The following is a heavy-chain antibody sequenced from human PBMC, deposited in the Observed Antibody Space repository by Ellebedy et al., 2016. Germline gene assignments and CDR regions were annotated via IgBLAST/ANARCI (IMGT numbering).Heavy chain of an antibody. CDR1: GFSLSTNAVV. Sequence: SGPTLVKPRQTLTLTCTFSGFSLSTNAVVVGWIRQPPGKALEWLAFIYGNDDKRYIPSLRSRLTITKDTSKNQVVLTLTNMDPVDTATYYCVHRTTVTSFDCWGQGTLVTVSS. D-gene: IGHD4-17*01. CDR2: IYGNDDK. V-gene: IGHV2-5*01. J-gene: IGHJ4*02. CDR3: VHRTTVTSFDC.